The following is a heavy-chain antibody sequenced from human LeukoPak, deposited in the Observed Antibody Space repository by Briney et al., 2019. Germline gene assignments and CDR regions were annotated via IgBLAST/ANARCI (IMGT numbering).Heavy chain of an antibody. CDR3: ARVNFAWAPSYFDY. J-gene: IGHJ4*02. CDR2: IYYSGST. Sequence: SETLSLTCTVSGGSINSYYWSWIRQPPGKGLEWIGYIYYSGSTNYNPSLKSRVTISVDTSKNQFSLKLSSVTAADTAVYYCARVNFAWAPSYFDYWGQGTLVTVSS. CDR1: GGSINSYY. D-gene: IGHD3-10*01. V-gene: IGHV4-59*01.